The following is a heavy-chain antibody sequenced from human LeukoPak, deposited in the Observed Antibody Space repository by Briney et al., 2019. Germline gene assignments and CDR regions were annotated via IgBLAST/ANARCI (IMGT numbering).Heavy chain of an antibody. Sequence: PGGSLRLSCAASGFTFSSYGMHWVRQAPGKGLEWVAFIRYDGSNKYYADSVKGRFTISRDNSKNTLYLQMNSLRAEDTAVYYCARRSGYNSPFDYWGQGTLVTVSS. J-gene: IGHJ4*02. CDR2: IRYDGSNK. CDR1: GFTFSSYG. CDR3: ARRSGYNSPFDY. D-gene: IGHD5-24*01. V-gene: IGHV3-30*02.